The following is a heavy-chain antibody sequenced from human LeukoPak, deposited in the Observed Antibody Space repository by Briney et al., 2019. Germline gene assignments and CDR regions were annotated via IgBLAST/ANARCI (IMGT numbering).Heavy chain of an antibody. CDR1: GFTFSSYS. Sequence: GGALRLSCAASGFTFSSYSMKWVGQAPGKGGEGVSSISSSSSYIYYEDSVKGRFTISRDNAKNSLYLQMNSLRAEDTAVYYCARAESGSYSYAFDIWGQGTMVTVSS. J-gene: IGHJ3*02. V-gene: IGHV3-21*01. CDR3: ARAESGSYSYAFDI. CDR2: ISSSSSYI. D-gene: IGHD1-26*01.